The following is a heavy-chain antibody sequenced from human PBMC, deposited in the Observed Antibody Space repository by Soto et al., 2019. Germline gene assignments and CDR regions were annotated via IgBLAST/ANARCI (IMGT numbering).Heavy chain of an antibody. CDR1: GDSISSSHW. J-gene: IGHJ4*02. V-gene: IGHV4-4*02. CDR2: IFHSGAT. Sequence: QVQLQESGPGLVEPSGTLSLTCAVSGDSISSSHWWSWVRQSPGKGLEWIGEIFHSGATKYNPSLECRVTMSVDKSNNQLSLKLRSVTAADTAVYYCARQLERGDLPEGFEYWGQGTLATVSS. D-gene: IGHD1-1*01. CDR3: ARQLERGDLPEGFEY.